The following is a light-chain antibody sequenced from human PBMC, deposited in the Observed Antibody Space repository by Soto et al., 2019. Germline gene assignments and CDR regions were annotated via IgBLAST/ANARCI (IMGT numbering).Light chain of an antibody. CDR1: QSVLYSSNNKSY. CDR3: QQYYSTPLT. Sequence: DIVMTQSPDSLAVSLGDRATINCKSSQSVLYSSNNKSYLAWFQQKPGQPPKLLIYWASNRESGVPDRFSGSGSRTDFTLSISSLQAGDVAVYYCQQYYSTPLTFGGGTKVEIK. V-gene: IGKV4-1*01. CDR2: WAS. J-gene: IGKJ4*01.